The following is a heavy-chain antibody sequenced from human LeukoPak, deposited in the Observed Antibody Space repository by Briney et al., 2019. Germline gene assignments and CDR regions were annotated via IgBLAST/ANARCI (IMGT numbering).Heavy chain of an antibody. Sequence: GESLKISCKGSGYSFTNYWIAWVRQMPGKGLEWMGIIYPVDSDTRYSPSFQGQVTISADKSISTAYLQWSSLKASDTAMYYCARVRTTSEKLDCWGQGTLVTVSS. D-gene: IGHD1-1*01. CDR1: GYSFTNYW. V-gene: IGHV5-51*01. J-gene: IGHJ4*02. CDR2: IYPVDSDT. CDR3: ARVRTTSEKLDC.